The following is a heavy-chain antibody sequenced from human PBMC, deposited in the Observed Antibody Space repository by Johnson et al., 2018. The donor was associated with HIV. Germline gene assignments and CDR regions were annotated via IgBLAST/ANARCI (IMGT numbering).Heavy chain of an antibody. CDR1: GFTFSSYA. Sequence: QVQLVESGGGLVQPGGSLRLSCAASGFTFSSYAMHWVRQAPGKGLEWVAVISFDGSNKYYADSVKGRFTISRDNSKNTLYLQMNSLTAGDTAVYYCARTRSGSFPHSDPFDTWGQGTMVTVSS. V-gene: IGHV3-30*14. D-gene: IGHD1-26*01. CDR3: ARTRSGSFPHSDPFDT. CDR2: ISFDGSNK. J-gene: IGHJ3*02.